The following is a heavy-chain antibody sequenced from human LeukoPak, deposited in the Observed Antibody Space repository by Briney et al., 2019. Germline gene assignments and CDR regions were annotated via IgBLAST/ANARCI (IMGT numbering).Heavy chain of an antibody. CDR2: TYYTSKWIT. CDR1: GDSVSSTTTA. CDR3: ARELDSSSSPWYGMDV. D-gene: IGHD6-6*01. V-gene: IGHV6-1*01. J-gene: IGHJ6*02. Sequence: SQTLSLTCAISGDSVSSTTTAWNWIRQSPSRGLEWLGRTYYTSKWITDYAVSVKGRITVNPNTSNNQFSLQLNSVTPEDTAVYYCARELDSSSSPWYGMDVWGQGTTVTVSS.